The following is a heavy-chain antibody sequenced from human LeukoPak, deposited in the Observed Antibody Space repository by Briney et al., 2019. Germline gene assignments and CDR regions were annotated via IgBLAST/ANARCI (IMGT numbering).Heavy chain of an antibody. Sequence: GGSLRLSCAASGFTFSSYWMHWVRQAPGEGLVWVSRINTDGSSTIYADSVKGRFTISRDNAKNTLYLQMNSLRAEDTVVYYCARDLTGSVHDYWGQGTLVTVSS. J-gene: IGHJ4*02. D-gene: IGHD3-10*01. CDR2: INTDGSST. CDR1: GFTFSSYW. V-gene: IGHV3-74*01. CDR3: ARDLTGSVHDY.